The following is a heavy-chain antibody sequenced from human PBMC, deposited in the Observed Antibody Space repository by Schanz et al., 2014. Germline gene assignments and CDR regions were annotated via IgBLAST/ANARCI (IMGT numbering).Heavy chain of an antibody. V-gene: IGHV3-48*02. CDR1: GFAFSSSS. CDR2: IKISGDV. CDR3: VRDYNWGFDN. D-gene: IGHD7-27*01. J-gene: IGHJ4*02. Sequence: VQLAASGGGVVQPGRSLGLSCAASGFAFSSSSMHWVRQAPGKGLEWISYIKISGDVFYTDSVKGRFTISRDNAKSSLYLQMSSLRDEDTAIYYCVRDYNWGFDNWGQGTLVTVSS.